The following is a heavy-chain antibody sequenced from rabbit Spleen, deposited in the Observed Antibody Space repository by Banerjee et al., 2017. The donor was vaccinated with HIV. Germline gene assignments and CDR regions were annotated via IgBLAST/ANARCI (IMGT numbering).Heavy chain of an antibody. CDR3: AREKSGNYGYDL. CDR1: GFSFSSSAW. CDR2: IDPIFGST. Sequence: QEQLVESGGDLVKPGASLTLTCTASGFSFSSSAWIYWVRQAPGKGLEWIGYIDPIFGSTYYASWAKGRFTISKTSSTTVTLQMTSLTATDTATYFCAREKSGNYGYDLWGPGTLVTVS. D-gene: IGHD6-1*01. J-gene: IGHJ4*01. V-gene: IGHV1S45*01.